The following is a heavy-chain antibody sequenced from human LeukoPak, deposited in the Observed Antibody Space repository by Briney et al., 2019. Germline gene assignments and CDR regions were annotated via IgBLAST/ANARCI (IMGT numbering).Heavy chain of an antibody. Sequence: SSETLSPTCAVSGGSISTNNWWTWVRQPPGKGLKWIGEIHHSGSTDYNPSLKSRVTISPDKSKNQFSLTLTSVTAADTAVYYCARGHTRITMLRGSRSAYYFDYWGQGTLVTVSS. J-gene: IGHJ4*02. D-gene: IGHD3-10*01. V-gene: IGHV4-4*02. CDR2: IHHSGST. CDR3: ARGHTRITMLRGSRSAYYFDY. CDR1: GGSISTNNW.